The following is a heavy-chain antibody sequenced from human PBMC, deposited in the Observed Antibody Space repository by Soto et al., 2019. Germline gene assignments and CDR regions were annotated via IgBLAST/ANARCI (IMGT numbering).Heavy chain of an antibody. Sequence: SGPTLVNPTQTLTLTCTFSGFSLTTSGVGVGWIRQPPGKALEWLALIFWNDDERYRPSLKSRLTITKDTAKNQVVLTMTNMDPVDTATYYCAFKGTFHSHYWGHGTPVTVSS. D-gene: IGHD3-10*01. CDR1: GFSLTTSGVG. V-gene: IGHV2-5*01. CDR2: IFWNDDE. CDR3: AFKGTFHSHY. J-gene: IGHJ4*01.